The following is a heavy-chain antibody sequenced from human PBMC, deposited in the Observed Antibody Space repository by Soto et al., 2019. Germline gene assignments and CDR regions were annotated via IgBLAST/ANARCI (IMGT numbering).Heavy chain of an antibody. D-gene: IGHD3-3*01. J-gene: IGHJ6*03. CDR1: GFSFSSYS. CDR2: ISSSSSTI. Sequence: GGSLRLSCAASGFSFSSYSMNWVRQAPGKGLEWVSSISSSSSTIYYADSVKGRFTISRDNAKNSLYLQMNSLRAEDTAVYYCARYEDYCYYMDVWGKGTTVTVSS. V-gene: IGHV3-48*01. CDR3: ARYEDYCYYMDV.